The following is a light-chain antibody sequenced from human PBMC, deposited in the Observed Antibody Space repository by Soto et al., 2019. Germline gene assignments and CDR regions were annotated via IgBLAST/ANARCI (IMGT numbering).Light chain of an antibody. CDR1: SSDVGGYNY. Sequence: QSALTQPRSVSGSPGQSVAISCTGTSSDVGGYNYVSWYQQHPGKAPKVMIYDVSKRPSGAPDRFSGSKSGNTASLTISGLQAEDEADYYCCSYAGGPYVFGTGTKVTVL. J-gene: IGLJ1*01. CDR3: CSYAGGPYV. V-gene: IGLV2-11*01. CDR2: DVS.